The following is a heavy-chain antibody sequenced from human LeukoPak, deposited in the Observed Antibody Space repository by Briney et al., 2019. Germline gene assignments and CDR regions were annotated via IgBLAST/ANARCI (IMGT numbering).Heavy chain of an antibody. D-gene: IGHD3-22*01. CDR3: ATSMGYYYDSSGYQDY. CDR2: VYYTGSA. CDR1: GGSISSTSFY. V-gene: IGHV4-39*02. J-gene: IGHJ4*02. Sequence: SETLSLTCTVSGGSISSTSFYWGWIRQPPGKGLEWIGSVYYTGSAYYNPSLKSRVTFSVDTLKNHFSLKLTSVTAADTAVYYCATSMGYYYDSSGYQDYCGPGTLVTVSS.